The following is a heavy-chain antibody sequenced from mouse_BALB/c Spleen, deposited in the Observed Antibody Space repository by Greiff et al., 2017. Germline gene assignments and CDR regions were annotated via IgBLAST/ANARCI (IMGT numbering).Heavy chain of an antibody. CDR1: GFTFSSFG. Sequence: EVMLVESGGGLVQPGGSRKLSCAASGFTFSSFGMHWVRQAPEKGLEWVAYISSGSSTIYYADTVKGRFTISRDNPKNTLFLQMTSLRSEDTAMYYCARGLLPYYYAMDYWGQGTSVTVSS. CDR2: ISSGSSTI. D-gene: IGHD2-3*01. V-gene: IGHV5-17*02. CDR3: ARGLLPYYYAMDY. J-gene: IGHJ4*01.